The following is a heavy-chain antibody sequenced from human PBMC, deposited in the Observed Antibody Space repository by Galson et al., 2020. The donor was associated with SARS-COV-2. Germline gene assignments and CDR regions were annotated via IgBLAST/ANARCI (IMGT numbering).Heavy chain of an antibody. J-gene: IGHJ4*02. CDR2: INQDGSEK. CDR1: GFIFSSHW. V-gene: IGHV3-7*01. Sequence: QASETLSLTCAASGFIFSSHWMTWVRQTPGKGLEWVAVINQDGSEKQFVDSVKGRFTISRDNAKNSLYLQINSLRAEDTAVYYCARDRAAYYFDYWGQGTLVTVSS. CDR3: ARDRAAYYFDY.